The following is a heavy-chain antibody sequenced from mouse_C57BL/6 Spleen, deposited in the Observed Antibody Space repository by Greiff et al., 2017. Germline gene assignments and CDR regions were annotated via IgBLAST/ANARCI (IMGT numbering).Heavy chain of an antibody. CDR2: IDPETGGT. J-gene: IGHJ2*01. CDR3: TRPLSRDFDY. D-gene: IGHD6-1*01. Sequence: VKVVESGAELVRPGASVTLSCKASGYTFTDYEMHWVKQTPVHGLEWIGAIDPETGGTAYNQKFKGKAILTADKSSSTAYMELRSLTSEDSAVYYCTRPLSRDFDYWGQGTTLTVSS. CDR1: GYTFTDYE. V-gene: IGHV1-15*01.